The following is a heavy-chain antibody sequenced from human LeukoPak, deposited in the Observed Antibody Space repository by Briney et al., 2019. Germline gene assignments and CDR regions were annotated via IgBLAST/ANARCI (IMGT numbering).Heavy chain of an antibody. Sequence: GGSLRLSCAASGFTFSSYAMHWVRQAPGKGLEWVAVISYDGSNKYYADSVKGRFTISRDNSKNTLYLEMNSLRAEDTAVYYCAKAGDSTGYYPAFYYYMDVWGEGTTVTVSS. D-gene: IGHD3-22*01. CDR2: ISYDGSNK. J-gene: IGHJ6*03. CDR3: AKAGDSTGYYPAFYYYMDV. CDR1: GFTFSSYA. V-gene: IGHV3-30*04.